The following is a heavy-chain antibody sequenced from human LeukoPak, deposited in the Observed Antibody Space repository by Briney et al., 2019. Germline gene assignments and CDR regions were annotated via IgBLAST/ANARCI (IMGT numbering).Heavy chain of an antibody. CDR3: ARGPDYYYGMDV. CDR2: INPNSGGT. J-gene: IGHJ6*02. Sequence: ASVKVSCKASGYTFTGYYMHWVRQAPGQGLEWMGWINPNSGGTNYAQKFQGWVTMTRDTSISTAYMELSRLRSDDTAVYYCARGPDYYYGMDVWGQGTTVTVSS. CDR1: GYTFTGYY. V-gene: IGHV1-2*04.